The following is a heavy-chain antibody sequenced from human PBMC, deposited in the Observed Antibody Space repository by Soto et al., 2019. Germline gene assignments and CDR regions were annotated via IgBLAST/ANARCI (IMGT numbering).Heavy chain of an antibody. J-gene: IGHJ6*02. D-gene: IGHD5-12*01. Sequence: GGALRLSCAACGFSVIDYYMSWIRQAPGKGLEWLSYISGSGSTTYYADSVRGRFTISRDSAKNSLYLQMNSLKTEDTAVYYCTRPKNELRFYSYNGIDVWGRGTTVTVSS. CDR2: ISGSGSTT. CDR1: GFSVIDYY. V-gene: IGHV3-11*01. CDR3: TRPKNELRFYSYNGIDV.